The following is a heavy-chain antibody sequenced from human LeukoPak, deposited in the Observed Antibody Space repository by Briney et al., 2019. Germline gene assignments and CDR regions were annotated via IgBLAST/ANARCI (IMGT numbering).Heavy chain of an antibody. J-gene: IGHJ4*02. Sequence: GGSLRLSCAASGFTFSSYWMSWVRQASGKGLEWVANIKQDGSEKYYVDSVKGRFTISRDNDKNSLYLQMNSLRAEDTAVYYCARAKTHSSGRTGGYWGQRTLVTVSS. CDR1: GFTFSSYW. CDR2: IKQDGSEK. V-gene: IGHV3-7*01. CDR3: ARAKTHSSGRTGGY. D-gene: IGHD6-19*01.